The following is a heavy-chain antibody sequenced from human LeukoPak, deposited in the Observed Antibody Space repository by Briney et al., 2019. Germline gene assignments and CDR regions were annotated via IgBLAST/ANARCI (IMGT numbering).Heavy chain of an antibody. J-gene: IGHJ4*02. CDR1: GLPIGDFA. Sequence: PGGSLRLSCVASGLPIGDFAMHWVRQAPHKGLEWVAVIWYDGTNEYYGDSVKGRFTISRDNSKNTLYLQMNSLRAEDTAVYYCARAYDSGGYLLGGYWGQGSLVTVSS. CDR2: IWYDGTNE. V-gene: IGHV3-33*08. D-gene: IGHD3-22*01. CDR3: ARAYDSGGYLLGGY.